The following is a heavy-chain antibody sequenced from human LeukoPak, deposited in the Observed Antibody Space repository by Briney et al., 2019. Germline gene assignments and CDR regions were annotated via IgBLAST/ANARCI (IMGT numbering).Heavy chain of an antibody. J-gene: IGHJ4*02. V-gene: IGHV4-59*12. Sequence: KPSQTLSLTCTVSGDSISSYYWSWIRQPPGKGLEWIGYIYYSGSTNYNPSLKSRVAISVDTSKNQFSLKLSSVTAADTAVYYCARDRGDFDYWGQGTLVTVSS. CDR3: ARDRGDFDY. D-gene: IGHD1-26*01. CDR1: GDSISSYY. CDR2: IYYSGST.